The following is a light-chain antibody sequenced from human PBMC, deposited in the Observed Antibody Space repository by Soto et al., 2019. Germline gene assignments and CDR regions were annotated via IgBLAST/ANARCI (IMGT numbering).Light chain of an antibody. Sequence: QSALTQPASVSGSPGQSITISCTGSSSDIGAYNYVSWFQQYPGKAPKLIISEVSNRPSGVSNRFSGSKSGTAASLTISGLQTEEEADYFCFSFTTDWTHVFGPGTKLTVL. CDR3: FSFTTDWTHV. CDR1: SSDIGAYNY. J-gene: IGLJ1*01. V-gene: IGLV2-14*01. CDR2: EVS.